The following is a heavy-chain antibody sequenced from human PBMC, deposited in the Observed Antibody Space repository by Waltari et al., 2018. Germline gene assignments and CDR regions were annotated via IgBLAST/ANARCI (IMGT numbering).Heavy chain of an antibody. J-gene: IGHJ6*02. Sequence: QVQLQESGPGLVKPSENLSLTCTVSGGSISSHYWSWIRQPPGKGLEWIGYIYYSGSTNYNPSLKSRVTISVDTSKNQFSLKLSSVTAADTAVYYCARDARGCSGGSCYSNGMDVWGQGTTVTVSS. CDR1: GGSISSHY. CDR2: IYYSGST. V-gene: IGHV4-59*11. CDR3: ARDARGCSGGSCYSNGMDV. D-gene: IGHD2-15*01.